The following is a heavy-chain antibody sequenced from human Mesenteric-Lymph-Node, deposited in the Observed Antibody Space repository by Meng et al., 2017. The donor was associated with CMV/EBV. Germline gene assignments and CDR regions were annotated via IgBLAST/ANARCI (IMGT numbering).Heavy chain of an antibody. Sequence: QVQLPPWGAGLLKPSEPLSLPCAVYGGSFSGYYWSWIRQPPGKGLEWIGEINHSGSTNYNPSLKSRVTISVDTSKNQFSLKLSSVTAADTAVYYCARHQRWLKSEGGFNYWGQGTLVTVSS. CDR3: ARHQRWLKSEGGFNY. D-gene: IGHD4-23*01. CDR1: GGSFSGYY. CDR2: INHSGST. J-gene: IGHJ4*02. V-gene: IGHV4-34*01.